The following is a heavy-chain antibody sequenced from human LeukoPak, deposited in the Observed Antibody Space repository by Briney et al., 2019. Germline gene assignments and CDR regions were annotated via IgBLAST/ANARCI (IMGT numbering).Heavy chain of an antibody. J-gene: IGHJ3*02. D-gene: IGHD3-22*01. CDR1: GYTFTGYY. CDR3: VRTSYDSWGWAFDI. CDR2: INPNSGGT. Sequence: GASVKVSCKASGYTFTGYYMHWVRQASGQGLEWMGWINPNSGGTNYAQKFQGRVTMTRDTSISTVYMELSSLRSEDTAVYYCVRTSYDSWGWAFDIWGQGTMVTVSS. V-gene: IGHV1-2*02.